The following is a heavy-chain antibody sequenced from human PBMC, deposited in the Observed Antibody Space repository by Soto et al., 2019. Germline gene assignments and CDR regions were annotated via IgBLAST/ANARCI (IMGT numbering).Heavy chain of an antibody. CDR1: GGSFSGYY. V-gene: IGHV4-34*01. Sequence: QVQLQQWGAGLLKPSETLSLTCAVYGGSFSGYYWSWIRQPPGKGLEWIGEINHSGSTNYNPSLKSRVTISVDTSTNQFSLKLSSVTAADTAVYYCARGSAYCSGCSCYLGYFDYWGQGTLVTVSS. CDR2: INHSGST. CDR3: ARGSAYCSGCSCYLGYFDY. J-gene: IGHJ4*02. D-gene: IGHD2-15*01.